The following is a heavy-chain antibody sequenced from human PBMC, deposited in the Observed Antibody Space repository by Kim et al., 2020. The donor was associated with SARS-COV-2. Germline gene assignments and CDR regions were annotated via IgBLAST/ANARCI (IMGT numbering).Heavy chain of an antibody. CDR2: ISGSGGST. Sequence: GGSLRLSCAASGFTFSSYAMSWVRQAPGKGLEWVSAISGSGGSTYYADSVKGRFTISRDNSKNTLYMQMNSLRADDTAVYYCAKAPDYGDYLGDYWGQGSLVTVSS. CDR3: AKAPDYGDYLGDY. D-gene: IGHD4-17*01. J-gene: IGHJ4*02. V-gene: IGHV3-23*01. CDR1: GFTFSSYA.